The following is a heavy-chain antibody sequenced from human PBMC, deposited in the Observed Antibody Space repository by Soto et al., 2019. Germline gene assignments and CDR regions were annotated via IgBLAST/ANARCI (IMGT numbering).Heavy chain of an antibody. Sequence: SETLSLTCAVYGGSFSGYYCSWIRKPPGKGLEWIEEINHSGSTNYNPSLKSRVTISVDTSKNQFSLKMSSVTAADTAVYYCARAGIVATSPYNWFDPWGQGTLVTVSS. CDR3: ARAGIVATSPYNWFDP. D-gene: IGHD5-12*01. CDR1: GGSFSGYY. J-gene: IGHJ5*02. CDR2: INHSGST. V-gene: IGHV4-34*01.